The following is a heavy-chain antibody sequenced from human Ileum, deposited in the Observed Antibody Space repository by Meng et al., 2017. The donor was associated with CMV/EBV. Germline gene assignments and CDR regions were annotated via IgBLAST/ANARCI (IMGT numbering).Heavy chain of an antibody. CDR3: AKCRSGIAAALNY. V-gene: IGHV3-23*01. CDR1: GFIFSNYA. Sequence: GESLKISCVASGFIFSNYALSWVRQAPGKGLEWVSTISDSGGNTYYADSVKGRFTISRDNSKNTLYLQMNSLRAEDTAVYYCAKCRSGIAAALNYWGQGTLVTVSS. D-gene: IGHD6-13*01. CDR2: ISDSGGNT. J-gene: IGHJ4*02.